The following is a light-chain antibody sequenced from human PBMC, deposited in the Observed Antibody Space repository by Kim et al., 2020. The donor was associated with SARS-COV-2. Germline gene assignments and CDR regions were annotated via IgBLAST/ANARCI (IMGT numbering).Light chain of an antibody. CDR1: QSVASEY. Sequence: LSPETTATLSCRASQSVASEYLAWDQQKPGQAPRLLIFDASTRASGISDRFSGSGSGTDFFLTISRLEPEYFAVYFCQQYGTSPCTFGQVTKLEI. CDR3: QQYGTSPCT. CDR2: DAS. V-gene: IGKV3-20*01. J-gene: IGKJ2*02.